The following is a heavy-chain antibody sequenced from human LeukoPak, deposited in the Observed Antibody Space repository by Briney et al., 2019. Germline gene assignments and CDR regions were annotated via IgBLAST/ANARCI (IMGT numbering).Heavy chain of an antibody. CDR2: ISGSGDST. CDR3: AKTRPLDSSSWSHGDY. D-gene: IGHD6-13*01. CDR1: GFTFSSYA. V-gene: IGHV3-23*01. Sequence: GGSLRLSCAASGFTFSSYAMSWVRQAPGKGLEWVSAISGSGDSTYYGDSVKGRFTISRDNSKSTLYLQMNSLRAEDTAVYYCAKTRPLDSSSWSHGDYWGQGTLVTVSS. J-gene: IGHJ4*02.